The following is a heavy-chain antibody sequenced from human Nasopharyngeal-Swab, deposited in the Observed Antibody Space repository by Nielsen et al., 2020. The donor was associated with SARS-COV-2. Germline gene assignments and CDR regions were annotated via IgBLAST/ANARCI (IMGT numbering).Heavy chain of an antibody. CDR3: ARERVRVLLWFGEFGMDV. J-gene: IGHJ6*02. Sequence: SETLSLTCAVYGGSFSGYYWSWIRQPPGKGLEWIGEINHSGSTNYNPSLKSRVTTSVDTSKNQFSLKLSSVTAADTAVYYCARERVRVLLWFGEFGMDVWGQGTTVTVSS. V-gene: IGHV4-34*01. CDR2: INHSGST. D-gene: IGHD3-10*01. CDR1: GGSFSGYY.